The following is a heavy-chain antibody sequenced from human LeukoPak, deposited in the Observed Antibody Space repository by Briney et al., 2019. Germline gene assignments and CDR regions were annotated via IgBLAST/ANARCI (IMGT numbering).Heavy chain of an antibody. V-gene: IGHV3-23*01. D-gene: IGHD1-26*01. CDR3: AKDHTGSHYRHDF. CDR1: GFTFSSYF. Sequence: GGSLTLSCAASGFTFSSYFMSWVRQAPGRGLEWVSTIRIVGDEGTHYADSVKGRFTISRDESKNTLYLQMSSLRADDTAVYYRAKDHTGSHYRHDFWGQGTLVTVSS. J-gene: IGHJ4*02. CDR2: IRIVGDEGT.